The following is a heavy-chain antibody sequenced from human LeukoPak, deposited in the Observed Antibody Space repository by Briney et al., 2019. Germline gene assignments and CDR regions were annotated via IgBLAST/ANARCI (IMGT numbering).Heavy chain of an antibody. V-gene: IGHV3-7*01. CDR2: IKQDGSEK. J-gene: IGHJ4*02. D-gene: IGHD4-17*01. Sequence: PGGSLRLSCAASGFTFSRHWMTWVRQAPGKGLEWVANIKQDGSEKYYVDSVKGRFTISRDNAKNSLYLQMNSLRAEDTAVYYCAKGGTTVTDNWGQGTLVTVSS. CDR1: GFTFSRHW. CDR3: AKGGTTVTDN.